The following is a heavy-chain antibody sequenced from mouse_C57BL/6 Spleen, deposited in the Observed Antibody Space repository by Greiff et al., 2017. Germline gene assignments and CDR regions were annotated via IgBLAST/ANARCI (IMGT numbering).Heavy chain of an antibody. CDR2: IWSGGST. J-gene: IGHJ4*01. Sequence: VQLQQSGPGLVQPSQSLSITCTVSGFSLTSYGVHWVRQSPGKGLEWLGVIWSGGSTDYNAAFMSRLSITKDNSKSKIFFKMNRLQADDTAIYYYAKIGAGAMDYWGQGTSVTVSS. CDR3: AKIGAGAMDY. D-gene: IGHD1-1*02. CDR1: GFSLTSYG. V-gene: IGHV2-5*01.